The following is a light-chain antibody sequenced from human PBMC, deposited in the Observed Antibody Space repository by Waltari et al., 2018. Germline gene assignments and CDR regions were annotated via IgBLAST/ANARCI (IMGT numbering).Light chain of an antibody. CDR3: QQYFNYPPWT. CDR2: GAS. J-gene: IGKJ1*01. CDR1: QDISNY. V-gene: IGKV1-8*01. Sequence: AIRMTQSPSSLPASTGDRVTITCRASQDISNYLAWYQQKPGKAPKLLIYGASTLQSGVPSRFSGSGSGTDFTLTISWLQSEDFATYYCQQYFNYPPWTFGQGTKVEIK.